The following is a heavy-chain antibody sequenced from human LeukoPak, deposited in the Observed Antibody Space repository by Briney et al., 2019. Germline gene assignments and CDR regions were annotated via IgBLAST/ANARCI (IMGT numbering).Heavy chain of an antibody. CDR1: GATFSSYA. D-gene: IGHD1-26*01. V-gene: IGHV1-69*13. J-gene: IGHJ6*02. Sequence: EASVKVSCKASGATFSSYAISWVRQAPGQGLEWMGGIIPIFGTANYAQKFQGRVTITADESTSTAYMELSSLRSVDTAVYYCARREGGSRDYYYGMDVWGQGTTVTVSS. CDR2: IIPIFGTA. CDR3: ARREGGSRDYYYGMDV.